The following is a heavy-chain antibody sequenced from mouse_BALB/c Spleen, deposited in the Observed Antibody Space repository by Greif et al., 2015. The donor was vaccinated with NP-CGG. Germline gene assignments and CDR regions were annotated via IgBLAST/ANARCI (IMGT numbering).Heavy chain of an antibody. V-gene: IGHV14-3*02. CDR1: GFNIKDTY. CDR3: ARWDWYFDV. Sequence: VQLKESGAELVKTGASVKLSCTASGFNIKDTYMHWVKQRPEQGLEWIGRIDPANGNTKYDPKFQGKATITADTSSNTADLQLSSLTSEDTAVYYCARWDWYFDVWGAGTTVTVSS. CDR2: IDPANGNT. J-gene: IGHJ1*01.